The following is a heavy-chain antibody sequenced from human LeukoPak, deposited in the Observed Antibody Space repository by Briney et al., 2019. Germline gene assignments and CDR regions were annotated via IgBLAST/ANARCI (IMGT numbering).Heavy chain of an antibody. J-gene: IGHJ4*02. D-gene: IGHD6-6*01. CDR1: GYSISSTYY. CDR3: ARESSSSPDY. CDR2: IYYSGTT. V-gene: IGHV4-38-2*02. Sequence: SETLSLTCTVSGYSISSTYYWGWIRQPPGKGLEWIGSIYYSGTTYYKPSLRSRVTISVDTSKNQFYLRLTSVTAADSAMYYCARESSSSPDYWGQGTLVTVSS.